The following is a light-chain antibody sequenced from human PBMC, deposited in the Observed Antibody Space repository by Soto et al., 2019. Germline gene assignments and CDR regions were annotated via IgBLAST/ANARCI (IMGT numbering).Light chain of an antibody. V-gene: IGKV3-11*01. CDR1: QNISSY. J-gene: IGKJ1*01. Sequence: IVFTQSSDTLSFSPGKRATLSCRASQNISSYLIWYQQKPGQAPRLLIYDVSNRATGIPARFSGSGSGTDFTLTISSLEPEDFAVYYCQQRSNWPRTFGQGTKVDIK. CDR3: QQRSNWPRT. CDR2: DVS.